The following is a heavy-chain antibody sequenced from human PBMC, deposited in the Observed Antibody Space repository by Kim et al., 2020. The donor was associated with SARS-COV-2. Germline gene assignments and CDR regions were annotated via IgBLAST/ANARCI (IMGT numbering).Heavy chain of an antibody. CDR2: ISSSSSYI. CDR1: GFTFSSYS. Sequence: GGSLRLSCAASGFTFSSYSMNWVRQAPGKGLEWVSSISSSSSYIYYADSMKGRFTISRDNAKNSLYLQMNSLRAEDTAVYYCARDQTRSDYWGQGTLVTV. D-gene: IGHD2-15*01. V-gene: IGHV3-21*01. J-gene: IGHJ4*02. CDR3: ARDQTRSDY.